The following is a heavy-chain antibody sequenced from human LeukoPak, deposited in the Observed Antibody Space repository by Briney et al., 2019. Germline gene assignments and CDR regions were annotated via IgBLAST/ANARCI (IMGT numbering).Heavy chain of an antibody. CDR2: IIPIFGTA. CDR1: GYTFTGYY. V-gene: IGHV1-69*06. CDR3: ACQYSSSDA. Sequence: SVKVSCKASGYTFTGYYMHWVRQAPGQGLEWMGGIIPIFGTANYAQKFQGRVTITADKSTSTAYMELSSLRSEDTAVYYCACQYSSSDAWGQGTLVTVSS. J-gene: IGHJ5*02. D-gene: IGHD6-13*01.